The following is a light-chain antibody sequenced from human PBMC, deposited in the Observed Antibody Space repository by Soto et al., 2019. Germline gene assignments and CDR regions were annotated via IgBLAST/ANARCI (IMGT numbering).Light chain of an antibody. CDR1: QPIDRY. CDR3: QQSYRTPDT. Sequence: DIQMTQSPSSLSASVRDRVTITCRASQPIDRYLNWYQQKPGRAPKLLIFAASSLQSGVTSRFSGSGSGTFFTLTITSLQPEDFATYYCQQSYRTPDTFGGGTKVEIK. V-gene: IGKV1-39*01. CDR2: AAS. J-gene: IGKJ4*01.